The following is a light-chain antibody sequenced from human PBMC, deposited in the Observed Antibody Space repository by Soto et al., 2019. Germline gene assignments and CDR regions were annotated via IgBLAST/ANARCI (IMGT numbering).Light chain of an antibody. J-gene: IGKJ1*01. CDR1: QSVLYSSNNKNY. CDR3: KQYDSSPRT. Sequence: DIVMTQSPDSLAVSLGERATINCKSSQSVLYSSNNKNYLAWYQQKPGQPPKLLIYWASTRESGVPDRFSGSGSGTDFTLNISSLQAEDVALYYCKQYDSSPRTFGQGTKVEIK. V-gene: IGKV4-1*01. CDR2: WAS.